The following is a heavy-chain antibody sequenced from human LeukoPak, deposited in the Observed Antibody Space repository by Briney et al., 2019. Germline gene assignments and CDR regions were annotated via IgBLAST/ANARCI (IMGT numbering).Heavy chain of an antibody. V-gene: IGHV4-39*01. D-gene: IGHD6-6*01. CDR2: IYYSGST. J-gene: IGHJ4*02. CDR1: GGSISSSSYY. Sequence: SETLSLTCTVSGGSISSSSYYWGWIRQPPGKGLEWIGSIYYSGSTYYNPSLKSRVTISVDTSKNQLSLKLSSVTAADTAVYYCARIATGPSIAARPVDYWGQGTLVTVSS. CDR3: ARIATGPSIAARPVDY.